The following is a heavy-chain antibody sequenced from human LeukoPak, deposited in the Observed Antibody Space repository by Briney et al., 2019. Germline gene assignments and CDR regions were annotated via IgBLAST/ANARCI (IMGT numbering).Heavy chain of an antibody. CDR3: ARSLYCSSTSCYTGFYAFDI. Sequence: GASVKVPCKASGGTFSSYAISWVRQAPGQGLEWMGRIIPIIGIANYAQKFQGRVTITADKSTSTAYMELSSLRSEDTAVYYCARSLYCSSTSCYTGFYAFDIWGQGTMVTVSS. D-gene: IGHD2-2*02. CDR1: GGTFSSYA. CDR2: IIPIIGIA. V-gene: IGHV1-69*04. J-gene: IGHJ3*02.